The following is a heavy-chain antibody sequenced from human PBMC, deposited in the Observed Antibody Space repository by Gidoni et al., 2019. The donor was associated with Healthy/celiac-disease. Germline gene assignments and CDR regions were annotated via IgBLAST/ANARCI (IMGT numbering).Heavy chain of an antibody. D-gene: IGHD3-22*01. CDR2: ISGSGGST. J-gene: IGHJ3*02. V-gene: IGHV3-23*01. CDR1: GFTFSSYA. CDR3: AKVQGGDYYDSSGYYYAFDI. Sequence: EVQLLESGGGLVQPGGSLRLSCAASGFTFSSYAMSWVRQAPGKGLEWVSAISGSGGSTYYADCVKGRFTISRDNSKNTLYLQMNSLRAEDTAVYYCAKVQGGDYYDSSGYYYAFDIWGQGTMVTVSS.